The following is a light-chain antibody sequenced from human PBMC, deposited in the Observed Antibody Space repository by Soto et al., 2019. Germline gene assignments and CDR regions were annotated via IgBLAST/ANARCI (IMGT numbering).Light chain of an antibody. Sequence: QSVLTQPASVSGSPGQSITISCTGTSSDVGGYNFVSWYQQHPGKAPKLMIYEVNNRPSGVSNRFSGSKSANTASLTISGLQAEDEADYFCSSYTSSNTRYVFGTGTKLTVL. CDR1: SSDVGGYNF. J-gene: IGLJ1*01. V-gene: IGLV2-14*01. CDR2: EVN. CDR3: SSYTSSNTRYV.